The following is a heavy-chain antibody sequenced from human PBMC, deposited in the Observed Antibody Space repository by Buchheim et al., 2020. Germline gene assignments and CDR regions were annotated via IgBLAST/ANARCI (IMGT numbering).Heavy chain of an antibody. CDR2: IYHSGST. V-gene: IGHV4-4*02. CDR1: GGSISSSNW. CDR3: ARGYYDSSGYYPVGFDY. Sequence: QVQLQESGPGLVKPSGTLSLTCAVSGGSISSSNWWSWVRQPPGKGLEWIGEIYHSGSTNYNPSLKSRVTISVEQYKNQFSRKLSSVTAADTAVYYCARGYYDSSGYYPVGFDYWGQGTL. D-gene: IGHD3-22*01. J-gene: IGHJ4*02.